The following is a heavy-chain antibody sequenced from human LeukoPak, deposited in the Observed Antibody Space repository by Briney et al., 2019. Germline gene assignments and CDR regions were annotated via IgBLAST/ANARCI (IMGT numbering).Heavy chain of an antibody. D-gene: IGHD6-19*01. V-gene: IGHV4-59*08. Sequence: KPSETPSLTCTVSGGSISSYYWSWIRQPPGKGLEWIGYIYYSGSTNYNPSLKSRVTISVGTPKNQFSLKLSSVTAADTAVYYCARHYSPVAGTLYYFDYWGQGTLVTVSS. CDR3: ARHYSPVAGTLYYFDY. CDR1: GGSISSYY. J-gene: IGHJ4*02. CDR2: IYYSGST.